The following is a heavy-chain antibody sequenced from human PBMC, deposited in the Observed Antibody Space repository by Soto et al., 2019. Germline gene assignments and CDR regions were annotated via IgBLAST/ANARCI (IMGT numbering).Heavy chain of an antibody. D-gene: IGHD2-15*01. J-gene: IGHJ6*03. CDR3: ASSLGYCSGGSCYSPMDV. Sequence: ASVKVSCKASGGTFSSYTISWVRQAPGQGLEWMGRIIPILGIANYAQKFQGRVTITADKSTSTAYMELSSLRSEDTAVYYCASSLGYCSGGSCYSPMDVWGKGTTVTVSS. CDR1: GGTFSSYT. V-gene: IGHV1-69*02. CDR2: IIPILGIA.